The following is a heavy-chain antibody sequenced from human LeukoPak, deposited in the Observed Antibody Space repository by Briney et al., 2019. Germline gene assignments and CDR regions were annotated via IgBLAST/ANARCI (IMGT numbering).Heavy chain of an antibody. CDR1: GGSISSSNW. D-gene: IGHD3-3*01. CDR3: ARGGDYDFWSGYIYGMDV. CDR2: IYHSGST. Sequence: PSGTLSLTCAVSGGSISSSNWWSWVRQPPGKGLEWIGEIYHSGSTNYNPSLKSRVTISVDKSKNQFSLKLSSVTAADTAVYYCARGGDYDFWSGYIYGMDVWGQGTTVTVSS. J-gene: IGHJ6*02. V-gene: IGHV4-4*02.